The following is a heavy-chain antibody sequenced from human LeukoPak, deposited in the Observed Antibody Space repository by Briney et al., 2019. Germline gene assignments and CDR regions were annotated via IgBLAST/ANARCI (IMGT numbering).Heavy chain of an antibody. CDR2: IYTSGST. D-gene: IGHD3-3*01. Sequence: SETLSLTCTVSGGSISSGSYYWSWIRQPAGKGLEWIGRIYTSGSTNYNPSLKSRVTISVDTSKNQFSLKLSSVTAADTAVYYCARDGGVLEWLSRDYYYMDVWGKGTTVTVSS. CDR1: GGSISSGSYY. V-gene: IGHV4-61*02. CDR3: ARDGGVLEWLSRDYYYMDV. J-gene: IGHJ6*03.